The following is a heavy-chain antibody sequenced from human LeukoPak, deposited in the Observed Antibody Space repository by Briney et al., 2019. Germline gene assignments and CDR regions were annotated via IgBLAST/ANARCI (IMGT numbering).Heavy chain of an antibody. CDR1: GGSISSYY. Sequence: SETLSLTCTVSGGSISSYYWSWIRQPPGKGLEWIGYIYYSGSTNYNPSLKSRVTISVDTSKNQFSLKLSSVTAADTALYYCASSGFIYYYGMDVWGKGTTVTVSS. J-gene: IGHJ6*04. D-gene: IGHD6-19*01. V-gene: IGHV4-59*01. CDR2: IYYSGST. CDR3: ASSGFIYYYGMDV.